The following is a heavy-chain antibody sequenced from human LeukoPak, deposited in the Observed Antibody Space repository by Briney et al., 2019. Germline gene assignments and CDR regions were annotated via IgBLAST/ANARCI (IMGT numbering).Heavy chain of an antibody. CDR3: ARDLLYGDYSYGMDV. CDR1: GFTFSSYA. D-gene: IGHD4-17*01. Sequence: QPGRSLRLSCAASGFTFSSYAMHWVRQAPGKGLEWVAVISYDGSNKYYADSVKGRFTISRDNSKNTLYLQMNSLRAEDTAVYYCARDLLYGDYSYGMDVWGQGTTVTVSS. V-gene: IGHV3-30-3*01. CDR2: ISYDGSNK. J-gene: IGHJ6*02.